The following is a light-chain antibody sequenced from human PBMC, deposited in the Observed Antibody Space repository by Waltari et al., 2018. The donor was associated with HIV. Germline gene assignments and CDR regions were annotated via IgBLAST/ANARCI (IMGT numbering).Light chain of an antibody. V-gene: IGLV1-40*01. J-gene: IGLJ2*01. CDR2: AGN. CDR3: QSHDDFVGSRE. CDR1: TPNIGADYD. Sequence: QSALTQPPSVSGAPGQTVTISCTGTTPNIGADYDVHWYPQSPGGAPSTLISAGNTRPSGVPHRFSVSKSGNSASLTITGLQADDEAEYYCQSHDDFVGSREFGGG.